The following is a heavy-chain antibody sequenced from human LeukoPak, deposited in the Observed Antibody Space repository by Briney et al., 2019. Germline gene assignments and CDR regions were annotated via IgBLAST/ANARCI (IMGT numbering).Heavy chain of an antibody. D-gene: IGHD4-17*01. CDR1: GFXFSTYW. CDR3: GRGGQMTTVTTF. Sequence: PGGSLRLSCAASGFXFSTYWMNWVRQAPGKGLEWVANIKQDGSEEYYVDSVKGRFTISRDNAKNSLYLQMNGLRAEDTAVYYCGRGGQMTTVTTFWGQGTLVTVSS. J-gene: IGHJ4*02. V-gene: IGHV3-7*05. CDR2: IKQDGSEE.